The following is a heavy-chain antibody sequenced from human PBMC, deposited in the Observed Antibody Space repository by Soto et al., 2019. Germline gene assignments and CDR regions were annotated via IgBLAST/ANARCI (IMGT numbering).Heavy chain of an antibody. D-gene: IGHD4-17*01. V-gene: IGHV3-30*18. Sequence: VLQDPGKGLEWLAVISYDGNNKYYADSVKGRFSISRDNYKNTLYLQMNSLRAEDTAVYYCAKDHLPTTITTPWFDPWGQGTLVTVPQ. CDR2: ISYDGNNK. J-gene: IGHJ5*02. CDR3: AKDHLPTTITTPWFDP.